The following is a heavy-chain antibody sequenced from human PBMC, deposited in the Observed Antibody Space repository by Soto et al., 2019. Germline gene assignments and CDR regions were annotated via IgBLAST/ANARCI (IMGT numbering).Heavy chain of an antibody. Sequence: AIRGVRQAQGKGLEWVSAISGSGGSTYSADSVKGRFTISRDNSKNTLYLQMNSLRAEDTAVYYCAKDNDRGVINYFDYWRQGTLVTVSS. D-gene: IGHD3-10*02. CDR1: A. CDR3: AKDNDRGVINYFDY. V-gene: IGHV3-23*01. J-gene: IGHJ4*02. CDR2: ISGSGGST.